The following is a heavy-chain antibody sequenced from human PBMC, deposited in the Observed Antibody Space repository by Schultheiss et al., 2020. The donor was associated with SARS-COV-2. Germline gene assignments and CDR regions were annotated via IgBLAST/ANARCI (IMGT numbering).Heavy chain of an antibody. CDR1: GFTFSSYA. D-gene: IGHD2-8*01. CDR2: ISGSGGST. CDR3: ARDLVYSRSAPDY. J-gene: IGHJ4*02. Sequence: GGSLRLSCAASGFTFSSYAMSWVRQAPGKGLEWVSAISGSGGSTYYADSVKGRFTISRDNSKNTLYLQMKSVRAEDTAVYYCARDLVYSRSAPDYWGQGTLVTVSS. V-gene: IGHV3-23*01.